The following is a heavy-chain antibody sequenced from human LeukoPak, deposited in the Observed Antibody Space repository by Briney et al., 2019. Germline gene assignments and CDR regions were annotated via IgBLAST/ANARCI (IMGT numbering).Heavy chain of an antibody. J-gene: IGHJ4*02. CDR1: GYTFTSYD. Sequence: ASVKVSCKASGYTFTSYDTNWVRQATGQGLEWMGWMNPNSGNTGYAQKFQGRVTMTRNTSISTAYMELSSLRSEDTAVYYCARVVRMVRGDHTPYWGQGTLVTVSS. D-gene: IGHD3-10*01. CDR2: MNPNSGNT. CDR3: ARVVRMVRGDHTPY. V-gene: IGHV1-8*01.